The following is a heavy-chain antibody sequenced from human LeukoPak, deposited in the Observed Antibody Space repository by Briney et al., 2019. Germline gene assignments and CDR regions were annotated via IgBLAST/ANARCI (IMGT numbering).Heavy chain of an antibody. V-gene: IGHV3-9*01. Sequence: GGSLRLSCAASGFIFDDYAMHWVRQAPGKGLEWVSGISWNSGTLGYADSVKGRFTISRDNAKNSLYLQMNSLRAEDTAVYYCARAGIVVVVAALGGFDYWGQGTLVTVSS. J-gene: IGHJ4*02. CDR3: ARAGIVVVVAALGGFDY. CDR1: GFIFDDYA. CDR2: ISWNSGTL. D-gene: IGHD2-15*01.